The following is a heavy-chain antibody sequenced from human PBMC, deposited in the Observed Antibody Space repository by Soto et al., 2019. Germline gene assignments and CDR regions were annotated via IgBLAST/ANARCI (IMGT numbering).Heavy chain of an antibody. V-gene: IGHV1-8*01. CDR3: ARAYDFWSGYSPYDAFDI. J-gene: IGHJ3*02. CDR2: MNPSSGNT. CDR1: GYTFTSYD. Sequence: GASVKVSCKASGYTFTSYDINWVRQATGQGLEWMGWMNPSSGNTGYAQKFQGRVTMTRNTSISTAYMELSSLRSEDTAVYYCARAYDFWSGYSPYDAFDIWGQGTMVTVSS. D-gene: IGHD3-3*01.